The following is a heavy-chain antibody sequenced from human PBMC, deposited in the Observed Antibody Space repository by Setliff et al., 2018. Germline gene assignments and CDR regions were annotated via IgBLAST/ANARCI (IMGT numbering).Heavy chain of an antibody. J-gene: IGHJ4*02. V-gene: IGHV4-39*07. CDR3: TKGRVGLAARAGY. CDR2: IHYSGST. CDR1: GGSISSSSYY. Sequence: PSETLSLTCTVSGGSISSSSYYWGWIRQPPGKGPEWIGNIHYSGSTHYNPSLKSRVTISVDTSRNQFSLQLSSVTSADTAIYYCTKGRVGLAARAGYWGQGTLVTVSS. D-gene: IGHD1-26*01.